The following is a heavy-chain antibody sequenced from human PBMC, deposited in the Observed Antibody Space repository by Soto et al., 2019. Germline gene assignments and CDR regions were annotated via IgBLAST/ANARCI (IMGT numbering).Heavy chain of an antibody. CDR3: ARDNILGILYGGMDV. V-gene: IGHV4-30-4*01. CDR1: GGSISSGDYY. D-gene: IGHD3-3*01. CDR2: IYYSGST. Sequence: PSETLSLTCTVSGGSISSGDYYWSWTHQPPGKGLEWIGYIYYSGSTYYNPSLKSRVTISVDTSKNQFSLKLSSVTAADTAVYYCARDNILGILYGGMDVWGQGTTVTVSS. J-gene: IGHJ6*02.